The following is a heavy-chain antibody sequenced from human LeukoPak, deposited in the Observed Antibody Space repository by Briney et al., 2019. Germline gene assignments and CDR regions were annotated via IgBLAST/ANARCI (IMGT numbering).Heavy chain of an antibody. J-gene: IGHJ3*02. CDR3: CRPPYSGNSDDFDI. CDR1: GFTFSRFG. Sequence: GGSLRLSCAASGFTFSRFGMHWVRQAPGKGLEWVAVIWYDGSNKYYADSVKGRFTISRDNSKNTLYLEMNSLRAEDTAVYYCCRPPYSGNSDDFDIWGQGTMVTVSS. CDR2: IWYDGSNK. D-gene: IGHD1-26*01. V-gene: IGHV3-33*01.